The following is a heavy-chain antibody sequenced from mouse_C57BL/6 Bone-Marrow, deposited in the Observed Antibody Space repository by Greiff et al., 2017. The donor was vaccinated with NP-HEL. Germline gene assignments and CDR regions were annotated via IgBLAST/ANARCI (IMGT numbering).Heavy chain of an antibody. CDR2: IYPRSGNT. CDR3: ARDHYYGSGPYYLDY. CDR1: GYTFTSYG. V-gene: IGHV1-81*01. J-gene: IGHJ2*01. D-gene: IGHD1-1*01. Sequence: QVQLQQSGAELARPGASVKLSCKASGYTFTSYGISWVKQRTGQGLEWIGEIYPRSGNTYYNEKFKGKATLTADKSSSTAYMELRRLTSEDSAVSFFARDHYYGSGPYYLDYCGRGTTLTVSS.